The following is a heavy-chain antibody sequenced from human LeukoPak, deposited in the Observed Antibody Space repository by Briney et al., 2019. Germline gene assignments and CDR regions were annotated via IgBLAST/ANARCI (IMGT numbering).Heavy chain of an antibody. D-gene: IGHD6-13*01. CDR3: AKAFGGSWSPFDY. CDR2: ISGSGGST. V-gene: IGHV3-23*01. CDR1: GFTFSSYA. Sequence: GGSLRLSCAASGFTFSSYAMSWVRQAPGKGLEWVSAISGSGGSTYYAASVKGRFTISRDNSKNTLYLQMNSLRAEDTAVYYCAKAFGGSWSPFDYWGQGTLVTVSS. J-gene: IGHJ4*02.